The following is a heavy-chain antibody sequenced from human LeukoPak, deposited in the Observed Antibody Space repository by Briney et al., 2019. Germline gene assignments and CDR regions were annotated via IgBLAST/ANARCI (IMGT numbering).Heavy chain of an antibody. CDR1: GFRFSSYA. Sequence: PGGSLRLSCAASGFRFSSYAISWVRQAPGKGLEWVSAIFASGSTYYADSVRGRFTISRDNPKNTLFLQMNSLRAEDAAVYYCARENWGAFDSWGQGTLVTVSS. D-gene: IGHD7-27*01. J-gene: IGHJ4*02. V-gene: IGHV3-23*01. CDR3: ARENWGAFDS. CDR2: IFASGST.